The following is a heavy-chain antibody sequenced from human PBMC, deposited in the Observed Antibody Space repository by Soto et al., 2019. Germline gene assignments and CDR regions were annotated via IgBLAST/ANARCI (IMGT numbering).Heavy chain of an antibody. J-gene: IGHJ4*02. D-gene: IGHD3-10*01. CDR3: TTLDYYGSGSYYFSLDY. V-gene: IGHV3-15*07. Sequence: EVQLVESGGGLVKPGGSLRLSCAASGFTFSDAWMNWVRQAPGKGLEWVGRIKSKTDGGTTDYAAPVKGRFTISRDDSKNTVYLQMNSLKTEDTAVYYCTTLDYYGSGSYYFSLDYWGQGTLVTVSS. CDR1: GFTFSDAW. CDR2: IKSKTDGGTT.